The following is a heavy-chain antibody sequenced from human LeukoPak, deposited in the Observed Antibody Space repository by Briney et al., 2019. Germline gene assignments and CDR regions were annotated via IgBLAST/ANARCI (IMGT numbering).Heavy chain of an antibody. CDR2: MSIDGSRT. Sequence: GGSLRLSCAASGFTLSRYWMHWVRQAQGKGLVWVSRMSIDGSRTGYADSVKGRFTISRDNAKNTLYLQINSLRAEDTAVYYCARDRDIVVVPAADPNYYYYGMDVWGQGPTVTVSS. CDR1: GFTLSRYW. D-gene: IGHD2-2*01. CDR3: ARDRDIVVVPAADPNYYYYGMDV. V-gene: IGHV3-74*01. J-gene: IGHJ6*02.